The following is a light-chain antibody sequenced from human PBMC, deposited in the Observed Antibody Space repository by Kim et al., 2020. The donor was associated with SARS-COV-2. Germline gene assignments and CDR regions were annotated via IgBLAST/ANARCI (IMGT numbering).Light chain of an antibody. CDR2: ETS. V-gene: IGKV3-15*01. J-gene: IGKJ1*01. Sequence: SPGDGVTLSCRASQSVRNNVAWYQQKPGQSPRLLIYETSTRATGIPARFSGSASGTEFTLTISSLQSEDFAIYYCQHYDNRPPWTFGQGTKVDIK. CDR3: QHYDNRPPWT. CDR1: QSVRNN.